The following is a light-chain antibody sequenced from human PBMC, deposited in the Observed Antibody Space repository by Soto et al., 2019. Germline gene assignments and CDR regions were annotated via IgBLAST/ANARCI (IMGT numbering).Light chain of an antibody. CDR2: DAS. J-gene: IGKJ5*01. CDR3: HQRSNWLVT. Sequence: EIVLTQSPATLSLSPGERATLSCRASQSVYTYLAWYQQKPGQAPRLLIYDASNRATGIPARFSGSGSGTDFPLTISSLEPEDFAVYYCHQRSNWLVTFGQGTRLEIK. V-gene: IGKV3-11*01. CDR1: QSVYTY.